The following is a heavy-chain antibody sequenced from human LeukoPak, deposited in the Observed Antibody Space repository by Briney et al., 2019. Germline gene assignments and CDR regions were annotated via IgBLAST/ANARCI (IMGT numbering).Heavy chain of an antibody. V-gene: IGHV3-66*01. Sequence: GSLSLSFAASGFTVSSNYMNWVRQGPGKGLEWVSVIYPDGRTFYADSLKGRFTVSRDNSKNTVFLQVNSLTAEDTAVYFCARARPYYYYMDVWGKGTTVSISS. CDR2: IYPDGRT. J-gene: IGHJ6*03. CDR1: GFTVSSNY. CDR3: ARARPYYYYMDV.